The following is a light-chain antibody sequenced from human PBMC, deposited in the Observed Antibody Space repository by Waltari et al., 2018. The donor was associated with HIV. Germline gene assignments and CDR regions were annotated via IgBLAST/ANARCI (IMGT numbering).Light chain of an antibody. CDR2: RSN. V-gene: IGLV1-47*01. Sequence: QSVLTQPPSTSGTPGQRVAISCSGSSSDIGANYVSWYQQFPGAAPKFLIYRSNLRPSGVPDRFSGSKSGTSASLAITDLRSEDEADYYCAAWDDSLSGLWVFGGGTKLTVL. CDR1: SSDIGANY. CDR3: AAWDDSLSGLWV. J-gene: IGLJ3*02.